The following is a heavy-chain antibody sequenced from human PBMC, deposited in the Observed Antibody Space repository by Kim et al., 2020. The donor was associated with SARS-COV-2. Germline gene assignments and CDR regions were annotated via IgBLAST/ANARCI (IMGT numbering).Heavy chain of an antibody. CDR2: IIPIFGTA. CDR3: ARVWTGSDAFDI. J-gene: IGHJ3*02. V-gene: IGHV1-69*13. D-gene: IGHD3-9*01. Sequence: SVKVSCKASGGTFSSYAISWVRQAPGQGLEWMGGIIPIFGTANYAQKFQGRVTITADESTSTAYMELSSLRSEDTAVYYCARVWTGSDAFDIWGQGTMVTVSS. CDR1: GGTFSSYA.